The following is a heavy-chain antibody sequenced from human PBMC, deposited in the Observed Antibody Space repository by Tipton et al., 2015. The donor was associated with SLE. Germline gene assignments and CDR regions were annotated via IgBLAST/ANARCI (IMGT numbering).Heavy chain of an antibody. CDR1: GGSISSYY. CDR3: ARDSSSWAWDGMDV. CDR2: IYYSGST. Sequence: TLSLTCIVSGGSISSYYWSWIRQPPGKGLEWIGYIYYSGSTNYNPSLKSRVTISVDTSTNQFSLKLSSVTAADTAVYYCARDSSSWAWDGMDVWGQGTTVTVSS. J-gene: IGHJ6*02. D-gene: IGHD6-13*01. V-gene: IGHV4-59*01.